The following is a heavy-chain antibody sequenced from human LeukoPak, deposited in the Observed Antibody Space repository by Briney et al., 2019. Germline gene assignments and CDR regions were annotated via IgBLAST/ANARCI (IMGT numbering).Heavy chain of an antibody. V-gene: IGHV3-23*01. D-gene: IGHD3-9*01. CDR1: GFTFSSYA. CDR2: IGASGGST. J-gene: IGHJ4*02. CDR3: AKAEGYDILTGLNY. Sequence: GGSLRLSCATSGFTFSSYAMNWVRQAPGKGLEWVSGIGASGGSTYYADSVKGRFTISRDNSKNTLYLQMNSLRTEDTAVYYCAKAEGYDILTGLNYWGQGTLVTVSS.